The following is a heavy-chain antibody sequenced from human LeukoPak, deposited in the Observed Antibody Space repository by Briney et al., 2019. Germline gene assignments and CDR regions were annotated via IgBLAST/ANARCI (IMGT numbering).Heavy chain of an antibody. Sequence: PGGSLRLSCAASGFTFSESRMSWVRQVPGQGLEWVAHINHEGGGIQYVDSVKGRFTISRDNAKGSVYLQMNSLRAEDTAIYHCATYINWVAGDVWGQGTTVIVSS. CDR2: INHEGGGI. V-gene: IGHV3-7*01. CDR1: GFTFSESR. J-gene: IGHJ6*02. CDR3: ATYINWVAGDV. D-gene: IGHD1-1*01.